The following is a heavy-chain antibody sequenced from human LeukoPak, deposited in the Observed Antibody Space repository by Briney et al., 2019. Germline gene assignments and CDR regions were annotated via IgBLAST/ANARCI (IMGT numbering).Heavy chain of an antibody. CDR2: IYHSGSS. CDR1: GASITSSNW. D-gene: IGHD5-12*01. J-gene: IGHJ4*02. Sequence: PSGTLSLTCAVSGASITSSNWWSWVRQPPGKGLEWIGEIYHSGSSNYNPSLKSRVTISVDTSKNQFSLKLSSVTAADTAVYYCAIESPYSGYDLRDYWGQGTLVTVSP. V-gene: IGHV4-4*02. CDR3: AIESPYSGYDLRDY.